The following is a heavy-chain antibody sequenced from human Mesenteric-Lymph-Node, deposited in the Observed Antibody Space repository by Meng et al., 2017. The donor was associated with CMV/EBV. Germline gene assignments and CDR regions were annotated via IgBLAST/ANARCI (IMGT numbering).Heavy chain of an antibody. CDR2: ISSSSSYI. J-gene: IGHJ6*02. Sequence: GGSLRLSCAASGFTFSSYSMNWVRQAPGKGLEWVSSISSSSSYIYYADSVKGRFTISRDNAKNSLYLQMNGLRAEDTAVYYCARGTVAYYYYGMDVWGQGTTVTVSS. CDR1: GFTFSSYS. V-gene: IGHV3-21*01. D-gene: IGHD2-15*01. CDR3: ARGTVAYYYYGMDV.